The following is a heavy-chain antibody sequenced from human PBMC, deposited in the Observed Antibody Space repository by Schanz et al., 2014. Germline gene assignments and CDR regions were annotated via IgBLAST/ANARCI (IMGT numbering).Heavy chain of an antibody. Sequence: QVQLVQSGAEVKKPGASVKVSCKASGYTFVSYSMHWVRQAPGQGLEWMGIINPNSGATNYAQKFQGWVTMTRDTSTNTAYMELSSLTSEDTAVHYCARGRGFYDYWGQGTLVTVSS. V-gene: IGHV1-2*04. J-gene: IGHJ4*02. CDR2: INPNSGAT. CDR1: GYTFVSYS. CDR3: ARGRGFYDY. D-gene: IGHD3-10*01.